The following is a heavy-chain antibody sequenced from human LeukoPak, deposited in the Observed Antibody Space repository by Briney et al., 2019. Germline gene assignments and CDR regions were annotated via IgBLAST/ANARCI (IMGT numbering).Heavy chain of an antibody. CDR3: ARDRYNQADFAY. J-gene: IGHJ4*02. V-gene: IGHV1-18*01. Sequence: ASVKVSCKASGYTFTSYGISWVRQAPGQGLEWMGWISAYNGKTRYAQKFQDGVTMTTDTSTSMAYMELRSLRSDDTAVYFCARDRYNQADFAYWGQGALVTVSS. D-gene: IGHD1-14*01. CDR2: ISAYNGKT. CDR1: GYTFTSYG.